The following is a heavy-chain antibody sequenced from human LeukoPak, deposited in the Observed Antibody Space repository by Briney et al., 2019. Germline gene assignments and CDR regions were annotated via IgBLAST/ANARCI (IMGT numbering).Heavy chain of an antibody. CDR3: ARRKDEVTATFDY. CDR2: IFSSGTT. V-gene: IGHV4-39*01. D-gene: IGHD2-21*02. CDR1: GGSINNYY. Sequence: PSETLSLTCTVSGGSINNYYWGWIRQPPGKGLEWIGNIFSSGTTYYNQSLRSRVTISVDTSKNQFSLKVRSVTAADTAVYYCARRKDEVTATFDYWGQGILVTVSS. J-gene: IGHJ4*02.